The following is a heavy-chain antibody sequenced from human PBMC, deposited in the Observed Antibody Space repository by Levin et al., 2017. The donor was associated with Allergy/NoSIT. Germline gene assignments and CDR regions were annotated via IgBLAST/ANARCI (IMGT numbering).Heavy chain of an antibody. D-gene: IGHD6-19*01. Sequence: GESLKISCAASGFTFSSYAMSWVRQAPGKGLEWVSAISGSGGSTYYADSVKGRFTISRDNSKNTLYLQMNSLRAEDTAVYYCAKDWRIAVAALDYWGQGTLVTVSS. V-gene: IGHV3-23*01. CDR1: GFTFSSYA. CDR2: ISGSGGST. CDR3: AKDWRIAVAALDY. J-gene: IGHJ4*02.